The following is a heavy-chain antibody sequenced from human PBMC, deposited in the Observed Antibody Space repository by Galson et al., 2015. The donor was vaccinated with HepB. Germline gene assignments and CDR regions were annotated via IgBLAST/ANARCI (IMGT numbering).Heavy chain of an antibody. D-gene: IGHD3-3*01. CDR2: ISGYNGNT. J-gene: IGHJ5*01. V-gene: IGHV1-18*04. CDR3: ARVGITRFGVVDDGNWSDS. Sequence: SVKVSCKASGYTFSSYGINWVRQAPGQGLEWLGWISGYNGNTKYAQRLQGRVTLTTDTSTSTAYMELRSLRSGDTAVYYCARVGITRFGVVDDGNWSDSWGQGTLVIVSS. CDR1: GYTFSSYG.